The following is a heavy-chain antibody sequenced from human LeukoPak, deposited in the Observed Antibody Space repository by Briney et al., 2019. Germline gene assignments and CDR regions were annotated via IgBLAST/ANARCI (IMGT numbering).Heavy chain of an antibody. J-gene: IGHJ4*02. CDR2: INHSGST. V-gene: IGHV4-39*07. Sequence: SETLSLTCTVSGGSISSSSYYWGWIRQPPGKGLEWIGEINHSGSTNYNPSLKSRVTISVDTSKNQFSLKLSSVTAADTAVYYCARAPGEGSDYWGQGTLVTVSS. D-gene: IGHD2-15*01. CDR1: GGSISSSSYY. CDR3: ARAPGEGSDY.